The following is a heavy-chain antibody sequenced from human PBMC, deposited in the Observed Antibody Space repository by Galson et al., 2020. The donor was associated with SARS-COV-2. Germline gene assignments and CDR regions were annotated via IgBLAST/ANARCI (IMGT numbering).Heavy chain of an antibody. CDR3: ARGGYSRGLILPTPSDV. V-gene: IGHV4-59*01. Sequence: ASETLSLTCSVSGGSISGYYWNWIRRPPGKGLEWIGYTYHRGSTNYSPSLKSRVTISVDMSKNQISLKLSSVTAADTAVYYCARGGYSRGLILPTPSDVWGQGTTVTVSS. D-gene: IGHD3-22*01. CDR1: GGSISGYY. CDR2: TYHRGST. J-gene: IGHJ6*02.